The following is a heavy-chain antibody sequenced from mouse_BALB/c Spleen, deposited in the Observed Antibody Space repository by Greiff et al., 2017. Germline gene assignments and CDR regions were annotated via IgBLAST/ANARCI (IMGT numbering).Heavy chain of an antibody. Sequence: EVHLVESGGGLVKPGGSLKLSCAASGYTFSDYYMYWVRQSPEKRLEWVGEISSVGSYTYYPDTVTGRVTSSRDNAKNTLYLEMSRLRSGDTAMYYCARRSDYYGSSYDAMDNGGQGA. J-gene: IGHJ4*01. D-gene: IGHD1-1*01. CDR3: ARRSDYYGSSYDAMDN. CDR2: ISSVGSYT. V-gene: IGHV5-9-4*01. CDR1: GYTFSDYY.